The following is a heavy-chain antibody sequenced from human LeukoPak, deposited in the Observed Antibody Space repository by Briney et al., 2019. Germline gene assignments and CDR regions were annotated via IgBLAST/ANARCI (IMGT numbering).Heavy chain of an antibody. D-gene: IGHD2-15*01. Sequence: PSETLSLTCAVYGGSFSGYYWSWIRQPPGKGLEWIGEINHSGSTNYNPSLKSRVTISVDTSKNQFSLKLSSVTAADTAVYYCARLGSGTDAFDIWGQGTMVTVSS. CDR2: INHSGST. CDR1: GGSFSGYY. CDR3: ARLGSGTDAFDI. J-gene: IGHJ3*02. V-gene: IGHV4-34*01.